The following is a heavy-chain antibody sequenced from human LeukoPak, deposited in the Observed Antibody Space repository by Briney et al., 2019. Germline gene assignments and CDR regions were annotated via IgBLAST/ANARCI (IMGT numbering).Heavy chain of an antibody. CDR1: GGSISSSSYY. D-gene: IGHD2-15*01. CDR2: IYYSGST. V-gene: IGHV4-39*01. CDR3: ARCIVVVVAATPRWFDP. J-gene: IGHJ5*02. Sequence: SETLSLTCTVSGGSISSSSYYRGWIRQPPGKGLEWIGSIYYSGSTYYNPSLKSRVTISVDTSKNQFSLKLSSVTAADTAVYYCARCIVVVVAATPRWFDPWGQGTLVTVSS.